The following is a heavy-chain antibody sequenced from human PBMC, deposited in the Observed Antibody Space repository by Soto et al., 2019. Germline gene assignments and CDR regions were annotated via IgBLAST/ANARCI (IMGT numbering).Heavy chain of an antibody. CDR2: ISGSGGST. J-gene: IGHJ4*02. CDR1: GFTFSSYA. Sequence: PGGSLRLSCAASGFTFSSYAMGWVRQAPGKGLEWVSAISGSGGSTYYADYVKGRFTISRDNSKNTLYLQMNGLRAEDKAVYYCAKDKYSSGSGYWGQGTLVTVSS. CDR3: AKDKYSSGSGY. D-gene: IGHD6-19*01. V-gene: IGHV3-23*01.